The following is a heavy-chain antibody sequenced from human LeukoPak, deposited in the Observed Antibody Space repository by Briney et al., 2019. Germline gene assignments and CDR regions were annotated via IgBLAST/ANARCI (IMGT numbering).Heavy chain of an antibody. CDR2: INPNSGGT. CDR1: GYTFTGYY. J-gene: IGHJ4*02. CDR3: ARFPPYYYDSSGYFYFDY. Sequence: ASVKVSCKASGYTFTGYYMHWVRQAPGQGLEWMGWINPNSGGTNYAQKFQGRVTMTRDTSISTAYMELSRLRSDDTAVYYCARFPPYYYDSSGYFYFDYWGQGTLVTVSS. V-gene: IGHV1-2*02. D-gene: IGHD3-22*01.